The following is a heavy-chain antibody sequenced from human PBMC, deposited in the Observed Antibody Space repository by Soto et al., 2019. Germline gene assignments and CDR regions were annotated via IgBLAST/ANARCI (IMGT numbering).Heavy chain of an antibody. J-gene: IGHJ4*02. CDR1: GGSISSSSYY. Sequence: SETLSLTGTVAGGSISSSSYYWCWIRQPPGKGLEWIGSIYYSGSTYYTPSLKSRVTISVDTSKNQFSLKLSSVTAADTAVYYCARLKGVVPAAIDYWGQGTLVRVSS. V-gene: IGHV4-39*01. CDR2: IYYSGST. D-gene: IGHD2-2*01. CDR3: ARLKGVVPAAIDY.